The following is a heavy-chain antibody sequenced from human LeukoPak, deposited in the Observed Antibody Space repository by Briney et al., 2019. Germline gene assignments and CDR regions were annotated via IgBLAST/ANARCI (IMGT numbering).Heavy chain of an antibody. CDR1: GDSVSSNTAA. J-gene: IGHJ1*01. CDR2: TYYRSQWYY. Sequence: SQTLSLTCAISGDSVSSNTAAWHWIRRSPSRGLEWLGRTYYRSQWYYDYAVSVKSRITLNPDTSKNQFSLQLNSVTPEDTAVYYCARDGTPRGGSTWYYFQHWGQGTLVTVSS. CDR3: ARDGTPRGGSTWYYFQH. D-gene: IGHD6-13*01. V-gene: IGHV6-1*01.